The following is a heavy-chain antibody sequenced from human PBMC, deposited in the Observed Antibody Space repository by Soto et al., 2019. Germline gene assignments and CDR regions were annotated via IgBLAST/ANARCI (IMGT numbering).Heavy chain of an antibody. D-gene: IGHD2-15*01. Sequence: GGSLRLSCAACGFIFSSDSMNWVRQAPGKGLEWVSSISSSSSYIYYADSVKGRFTISRDNAKNSLYLQMNSLRAVDTAVYYCARPRVTPKFAFDYWGQGTLVTVSS. J-gene: IGHJ4*02. CDR3: ARPRVTPKFAFDY. CDR1: GFIFSSDS. CDR2: ISSSSSYI. V-gene: IGHV3-21*01.